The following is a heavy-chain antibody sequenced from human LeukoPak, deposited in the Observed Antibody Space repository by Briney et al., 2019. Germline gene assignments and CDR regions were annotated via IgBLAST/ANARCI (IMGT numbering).Heavy chain of an antibody. V-gene: IGHV1-8*01. CDR2: MNPNSGNT. CDR1: GYTFTSYD. Sequence: ASVKVSCKASGYTFTSYDINWVRQATGQGLEWMGWMNPNSGNTSYAQKFQGRVTMTRDTSTSTVYMELSSLRSEDTAVYYCARESAIFAHYGMDVWGQGTTVTVSS. J-gene: IGHJ6*02. CDR3: ARESAIFAHYGMDV. D-gene: IGHD3-3*01.